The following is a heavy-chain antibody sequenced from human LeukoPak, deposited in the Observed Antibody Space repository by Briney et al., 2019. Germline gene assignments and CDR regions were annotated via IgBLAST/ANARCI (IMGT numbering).Heavy chain of an antibody. Sequence: QPGGSLRLSCSASGFTFSSYAMSWVRQAPGKGLEWVSAITGSGGSTYYADSVKGRFTISRDNSKNTLYLQMNSLRAEDTAVYYCARRGYSGYAPATGMATISEYFDYWGQGTLVTVPS. CDR3: ARRGYSGYAPATGMATISEYFDY. J-gene: IGHJ4*02. V-gene: IGHV3-23*01. CDR1: GFTFSSYA. CDR2: ITGSGGST. D-gene: IGHD5-12*01.